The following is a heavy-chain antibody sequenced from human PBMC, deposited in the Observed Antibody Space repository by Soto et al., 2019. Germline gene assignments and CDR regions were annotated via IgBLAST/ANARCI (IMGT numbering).Heavy chain of an antibody. CDR1: GFTFSSYA. V-gene: IGHV3-23*01. D-gene: IGHD5-12*01. Sequence: PGGSLRLSCAASGFTFSSYAMSWVRQAPGKGLEWVSAISGSGGSTYYADSVKGRFTISRDNSKNTLYLQMNSLRAEDTAVYYCAKDLVWWLTSQRVDYWGQGTLVTVSS. J-gene: IGHJ4*02. CDR2: ISGSGGST. CDR3: AKDLVWWLTSQRVDY.